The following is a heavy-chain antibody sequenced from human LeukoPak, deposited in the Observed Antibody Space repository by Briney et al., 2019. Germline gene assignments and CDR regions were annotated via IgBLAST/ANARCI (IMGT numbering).Heavy chain of an antibody. CDR1: GGSISSNNW. D-gene: IGHD1-20*01. CDR2: IYHSGST. J-gene: IGHJ4*02. Sequence: PSETLSLTCAVSGGSISSNNWWTWVRQPPGKGLEWIGEIYHSGSTNYNPSLRSRVTISVDKSKNQFSLKLSSVTAADTAVYYCARGPITETEPIDYWGQGTLVTASS. CDR3: ARGPITETEPIDY. V-gene: IGHV4-4*02.